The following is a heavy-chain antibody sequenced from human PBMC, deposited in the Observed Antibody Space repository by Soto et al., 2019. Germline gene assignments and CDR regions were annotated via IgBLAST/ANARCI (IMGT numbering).Heavy chain of an antibody. CDR3: TSNGRGSSGYDYDY. Sequence: PSETLSLTCIISVDSISIRNYYWGWIRQPPGKGLEWIGSIYYTGTTYYNPSLKSRVTIFGDTSKNQFSLKLSSVTAADTAVYYRTSNGRGSSGYDYDYWGQGTMVTVSS. V-gene: IGHV4-39*01. CDR2: IYYTGTT. J-gene: IGHJ4*02. D-gene: IGHD5-12*01. CDR1: VDSISIRNYY.